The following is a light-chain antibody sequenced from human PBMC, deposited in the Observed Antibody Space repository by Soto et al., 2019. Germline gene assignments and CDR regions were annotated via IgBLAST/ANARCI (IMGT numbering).Light chain of an antibody. V-gene: IGKV3-11*01. Sequence: IVWTQSPATLSLSPGARATLSCRASQNINRYLAWYHQKPGQPPRLLIYDASTMATGIPARFSGSGSGTDFTLTISSLEPEDFAVYYCQQRSNWPITFGQGTRLEIK. J-gene: IGKJ5*01. CDR2: DAS. CDR3: QQRSNWPIT. CDR1: QNINRY.